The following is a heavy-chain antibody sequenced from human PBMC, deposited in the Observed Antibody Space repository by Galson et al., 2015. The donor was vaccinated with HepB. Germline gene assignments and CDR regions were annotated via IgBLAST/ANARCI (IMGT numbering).Heavy chain of an antibody. Sequence: SLRLSCAASGFPVSSYYMGWVRQAPGKGLEWVSLIYSGGSTDYADSVKGRFTLSTERSKKTPYLKMNSLRAEDTAVYYCARQAITGTDSFDIWGRGTVVTVSS. CDR2: IYSGGST. D-gene: IGHD1-20*01. V-gene: IGHV3-53*01. CDR1: GFPVSSYY. CDR3: ARQAITGTDSFDI. J-gene: IGHJ3*02.